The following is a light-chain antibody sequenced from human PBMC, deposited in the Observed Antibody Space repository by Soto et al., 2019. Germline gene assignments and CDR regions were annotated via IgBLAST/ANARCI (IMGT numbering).Light chain of an antibody. CDR2: SSN. J-gene: IGLJ2*01. V-gene: IGLV1-44*01. CDR3: AAWDDSLNGVV. Sequence: QSVLTQPPSASGTPGQRVTISCSGSSSNIGSNSVNWYQQLPGTAPKLLMYSSNQRPSGVPARFSGSKSGTSASLAISGLQSEDEGDYYCAAWDDSLNGVVFGGGTKVTVL. CDR1: SSNIGSNS.